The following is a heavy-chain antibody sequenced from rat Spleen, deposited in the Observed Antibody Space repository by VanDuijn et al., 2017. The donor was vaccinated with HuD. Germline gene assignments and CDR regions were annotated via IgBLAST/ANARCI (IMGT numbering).Heavy chain of an antibody. CDR1: GFTFNTYW. Sequence: EVQLVETGGGLVQPGRSLKLSCVASGFTFNTYWMYWIRQAPGKGLEWVSSINTDGGTTYYPDSLKGRFTISRDNAKDTQYLEMDSLRSEDTATYYCARHGWENWFSYWGQGTLVTVSS. J-gene: IGHJ3*01. CDR2: INTDGGTT. CDR3: ARHGWENWFSY. D-gene: IGHD5-1*01. V-gene: IGHV5-58*01.